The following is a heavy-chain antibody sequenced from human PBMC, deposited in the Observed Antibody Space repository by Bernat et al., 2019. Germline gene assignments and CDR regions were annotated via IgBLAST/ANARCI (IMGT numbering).Heavy chain of an antibody. J-gene: IGHJ6*02. D-gene: IGHD2-2*01. CDR2: ISAYNGNT. Sequence: QVQLVQSGAEVKKPGASVKVPCKASGYTFTSYGISWVRQAPGQGLEWMGWISAYNGNTNYAQKLQGRVTMTTDTSTSTAYMELRSLRSDDTAVYYCARVPTPNYIVVVPAANNYYYYDMDVWGQGTTVTVSS. CDR3: ARVPTPNYIVVVPAANNYYYYDMDV. V-gene: IGHV1-18*01. CDR1: GYTFTSYG.